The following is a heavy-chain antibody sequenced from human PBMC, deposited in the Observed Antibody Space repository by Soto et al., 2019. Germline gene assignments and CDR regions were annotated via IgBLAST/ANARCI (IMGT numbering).Heavy chain of an antibody. V-gene: IGHV4-31*03. D-gene: IGHD6-19*01. CDR3: ARDSSGWASKRGHFDY. CDR1: GGSISSGGYY. Sequence: QVQLQESGPGLVKPSQTLSLTCTVSGGSISSGGYYWSWIRQHPGKGLEWIGYIYYSGSTYYNPSLKSRVTISVATSKNQFSLKLSSVTAADTAVYYCARDSSGWASKRGHFDYWGKGTLVTVSS. J-gene: IGHJ4*02. CDR2: IYYSGST.